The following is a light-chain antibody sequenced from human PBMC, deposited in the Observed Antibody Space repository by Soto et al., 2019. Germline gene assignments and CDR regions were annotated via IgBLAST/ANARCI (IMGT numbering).Light chain of an antibody. CDR2: DAS. V-gene: IGKV3-11*01. Sequence: EIVLTQSPATLSLSPGERATLSCRASQSVSSYLAWYQQKPGQAPRLLIYDASNTATGIPARFSGSGSGTDFTLTITSLQSEDFAVYFCQHYHNWPPWTFGQGTKVEIK. CDR3: QHYHNWPPWT. CDR1: QSVSSY. J-gene: IGKJ1*01.